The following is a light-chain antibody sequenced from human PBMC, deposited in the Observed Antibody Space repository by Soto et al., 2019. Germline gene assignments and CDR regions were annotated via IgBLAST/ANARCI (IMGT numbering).Light chain of an antibody. CDR3: QQRSSWPT. V-gene: IGKV3-11*01. CDR2: DTS. Sequence: EIVLTQSPATLSLSPGERATLSCRASQSVNSYLAWYQQKCGQAPRLLIYDTSNRATGIPDRFSGSGSGTGLTLTISSLEPEDFAVYYCQQRSSWPTFGQGTRLEIK. CDR1: QSVNSY. J-gene: IGKJ2*01.